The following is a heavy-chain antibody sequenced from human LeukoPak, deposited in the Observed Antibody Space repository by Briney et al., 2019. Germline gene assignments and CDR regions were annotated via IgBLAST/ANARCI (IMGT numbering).Heavy chain of an antibody. CDR3: ARDVMAVAGTLGFDC. J-gene: IGHJ4*02. D-gene: IGHD6-19*01. CDR1: RFILGSCR. Sequence: GGSLSLLCIAWRFILGSCRVQCPRQAPGKGLDWVAVIAYDGSDENYADSVKGRFTISRDNFKNTLYLQMNSLGPEDTAMYYCARDVMAVAGTLGFDCWGQGALVTVSS. CDR2: IAYDGSDE. V-gene: IGHV3-30*04.